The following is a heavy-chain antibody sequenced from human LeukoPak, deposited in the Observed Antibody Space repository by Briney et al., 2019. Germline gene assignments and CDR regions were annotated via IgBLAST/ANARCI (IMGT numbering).Heavy chain of an antibody. D-gene: IGHD2-21*02. CDR1: GGSFSGYY. CDR3: ARGFPSRVTALDY. Sequence: PSETLSLTCAVYGGSFSGYYWSWIRQPPGKGLEWIGEINHSGSTNYNPSLKSRVTISVDTSKNQFSLKLSSVTAADTAVYYCARGFPSRVTALDYWGQGTLVTVSS. J-gene: IGHJ4*02. V-gene: IGHV4-34*01. CDR2: INHSGST.